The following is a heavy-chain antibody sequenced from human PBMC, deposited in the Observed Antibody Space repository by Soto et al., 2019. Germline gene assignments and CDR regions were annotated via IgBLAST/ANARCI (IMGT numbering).Heavy chain of an antibody. J-gene: IGHJ5*02. D-gene: IGHD3-9*01. CDR3: AKDSLTRGYYDILTGYLYNWFDP. CDR2: ISGSGGST. CDR1: RFTFSSYA. Sequence: PGGSLRLSCAASRFTFSSYAMSWVRQAPGKGLEWVSAISGSGGSTYYADSVKGRFTISRGNSKNTLYLQMNSLRAEDTAVYYCAKDSLTRGYYDILTGYLYNWFDPWGQGTLVTVSS. V-gene: IGHV3-23*01.